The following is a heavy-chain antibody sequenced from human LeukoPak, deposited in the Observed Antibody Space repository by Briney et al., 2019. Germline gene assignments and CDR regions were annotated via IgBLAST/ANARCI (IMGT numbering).Heavy chain of an antibody. CDR1: GYSISSGHY. CDR2: MYHSGST. Sequence: QTSQTLPLTCTVSGYSISSGHYWGWIRQPPGKGLEWIGSMYHSGSTYYNPPLKSRVTISVGTSKNQFSLKLSSVTAADTAVYYCARNIRSRDGYRFDYWGQGTLVTVSS. J-gene: IGHJ4*02. V-gene: IGHV4-38-2*02. CDR3: ARNIRSRDGYRFDY. D-gene: IGHD5-24*01.